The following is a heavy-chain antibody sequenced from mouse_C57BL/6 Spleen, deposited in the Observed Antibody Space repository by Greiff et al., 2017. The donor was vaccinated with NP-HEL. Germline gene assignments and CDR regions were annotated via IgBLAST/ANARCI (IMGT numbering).Heavy chain of an antibody. V-gene: IGHV5-4*01. D-gene: IGHD1-1*01. CDR1: GFTFSSYA. CDR2: ISDGGSYT. J-gene: IGHJ2*01. CDR3: ARVRYYYGSSYFDY. Sequence: DVQLVESGGGLVKPGESLKLSCAASGFTFSSYAMSWVRQTPEKRLEWVATISDGGSYTYYPDNVKGRFTISRDNAKNNLYLQMSHLKSEDTAMYYCARVRYYYGSSYFDYWGQGTTLTVSS.